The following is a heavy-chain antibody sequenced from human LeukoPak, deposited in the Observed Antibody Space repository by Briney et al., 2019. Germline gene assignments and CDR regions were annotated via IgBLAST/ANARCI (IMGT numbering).Heavy chain of an antibody. J-gene: IGHJ4*02. V-gene: IGHV4-34*01. CDR2: IIHSGST. D-gene: IGHD6-19*01. CDR3: ARGGGYENDY. Sequence: SETLSLTCTVSGGSISGYHWSWIRQSPGRGLDWIGEIIHSGSTNYNPSLMSRVTMTQDTSKNHFSLRLSAVTAADTAVYYCARGGGYENDYWGQGTLVTVSS. CDR1: GGSISGYH.